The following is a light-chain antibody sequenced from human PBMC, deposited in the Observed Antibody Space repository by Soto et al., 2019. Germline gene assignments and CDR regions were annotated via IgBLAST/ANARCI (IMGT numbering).Light chain of an antibody. J-gene: IGLJ3*02. Sequence: QSVLTQPPSASGTPGQRVTISCSGSSSNIGSKSVSWYQQVPGTAPKLLIFSNTLRPSGIPERLSGSTSGTSASLAISGLQSGDEADYYCAAWDDSLNGGVFGGGTKLAVL. CDR2: SNT. V-gene: IGLV1-44*01. CDR3: AAWDDSLNGGV. CDR1: SSNIGSKS.